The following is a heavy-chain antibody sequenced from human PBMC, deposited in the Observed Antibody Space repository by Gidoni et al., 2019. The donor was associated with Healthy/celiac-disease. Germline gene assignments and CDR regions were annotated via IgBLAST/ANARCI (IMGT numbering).Heavy chain of an antibody. V-gene: IGHV3-15*07. Sequence: EVQLVESGGGLVKPGGSLRLSCAASGFTFSNAWMNWVRQAPGKGLEWVGRIKSKTDGGTTDYAAPVKGRFTISRDDSKNTLYLQMNSLKTEDTAVYYCTTDQWQWLVGNAFDIWGQGTMVTVSS. CDR1: GFTFSNAW. CDR2: IKSKTDGGTT. D-gene: IGHD6-19*01. J-gene: IGHJ3*02. CDR3: TTDQWQWLVGNAFDI.